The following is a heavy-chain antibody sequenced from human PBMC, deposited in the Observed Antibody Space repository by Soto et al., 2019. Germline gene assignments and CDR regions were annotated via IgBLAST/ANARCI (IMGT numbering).Heavy chain of an antibody. CDR2: ISYDGSNK. Sequence: GGSLRLSCAASGFTFSSYGMHWVRQAPGKGLEWVAVISYDGSNKYYADSVKGRFTISRDNSKNTLYLQMNRLRAEDTAVYYCAKDGSLYYDFWSGYYKPYYYYGMDVWGQGTTVTVSS. CDR3: AKDGSLYYDFWSGYYKPYYYYGMDV. CDR1: GFTFSSYG. V-gene: IGHV3-30*18. D-gene: IGHD3-3*01. J-gene: IGHJ6*02.